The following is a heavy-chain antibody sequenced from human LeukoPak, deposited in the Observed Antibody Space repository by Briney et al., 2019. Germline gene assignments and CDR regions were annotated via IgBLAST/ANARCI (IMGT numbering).Heavy chain of an antibody. CDR1: GFTFSSYS. CDR2: ISSSSSYV. V-gene: IGHV3-21*01. J-gene: IGHJ4*02. D-gene: IGHD3-9*01. Sequence: PRGSLRLSCAASGFTFSSYSMSWVRQAPGKGLEWVSSISSSSSYVYYADSVKGRFTISRDNAKNSLYLQMNSLRAEDTAVYYCARMGDILTGYPVDYWGQGTLVTVSS. CDR3: ARMGDILTGYPVDY.